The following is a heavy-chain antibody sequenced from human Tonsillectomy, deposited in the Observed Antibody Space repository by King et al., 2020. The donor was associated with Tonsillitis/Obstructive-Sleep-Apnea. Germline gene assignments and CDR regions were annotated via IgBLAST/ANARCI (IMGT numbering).Heavy chain of an antibody. V-gene: IGHV4-34*01. CDR3: AGQNLWGYYFDY. J-gene: IGHJ4*02. D-gene: IGHD7-27*01. CDR2: INRSGST. Sequence: GQLQQWGAGLLKPSETLSLTCAVYVGSFSGYNWTWIRQPPGKGLEWIGEINRSGSTTYAPSLKSRATIALDMSQNQFSLKLSSLTAADTAVYYCAGQNLWGYYFDYWGQGTPVTVSS. CDR1: VGSFSGYN.